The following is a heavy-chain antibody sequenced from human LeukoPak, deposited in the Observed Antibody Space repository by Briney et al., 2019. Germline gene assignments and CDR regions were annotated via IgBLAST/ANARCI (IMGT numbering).Heavy chain of an antibody. D-gene: IGHD2-21*02. Sequence: ASVKVSCKASGYTFTGYYMHWVRQAPGQGLEWMGWINPNSGGTNYAQKFQGRVTMTRDTSISTAYMELSRLRSDDTAVYYCARDFTYCGGDCYPGEYYYYYMDVWGKGTTVTISS. CDR1: GYTFTGYY. CDR2: INPNSGGT. J-gene: IGHJ6*03. CDR3: ARDFTYCGGDCYPGEYYYYYMDV. V-gene: IGHV1-2*02.